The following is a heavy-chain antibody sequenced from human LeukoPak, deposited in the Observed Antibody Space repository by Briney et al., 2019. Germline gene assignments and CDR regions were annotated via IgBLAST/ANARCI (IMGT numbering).Heavy chain of an antibody. D-gene: IGHD6-13*01. Sequence: GGSVRLSCAASGFTFSSYAVLGVRPAPGKAVEWVSVISGCGGGPYYVDSVKGRSTISRDNSKNTLYLQMNSLRAEDTAVYYCAKDGKKYGSTWDFDYWGQGRLVTVPS. CDR3: AKDGKKYGSTWDFDY. J-gene: IGHJ4*02. V-gene: IGHV3-23*01. CDR2: ISGCGGGP. CDR1: GFTFSSYA.